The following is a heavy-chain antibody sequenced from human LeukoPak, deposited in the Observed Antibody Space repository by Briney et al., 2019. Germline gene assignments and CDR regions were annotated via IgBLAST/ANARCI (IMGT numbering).Heavy chain of an antibody. V-gene: IGHV1-8*01. D-gene: IGHD3-16*02. J-gene: IGHJ6*02. CDR1: GYTFTSYD. CDR3: ASAIYVWGSYRRSPRSYYYYGMDV. CDR2: MNPNSGNT. Sequence: ASVKVSCTASGYTFTSYDINWVRQATGQGLEWMGWMNPNSGNTGYAQKFQGRVTMTRNTSISTAYMELSSLRSEDTAVYYCASAIYVWGSYRRSPRSYYYYGMDVWGQGTTVTVSS.